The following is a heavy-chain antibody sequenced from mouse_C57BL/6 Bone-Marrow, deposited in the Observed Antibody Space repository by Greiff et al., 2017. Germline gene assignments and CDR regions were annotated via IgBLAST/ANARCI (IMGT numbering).Heavy chain of an antibody. Sequence: VQVVESGPGLVKPSQSLFLTCSITGFPITSGYYWIWIRQSPGKPLEWMGYITHSGETFYNPSLQSPISITRETSKNQFFLQLNSVTTEDTAMYYCAGNSPMTVVAPFAYWGQGTLVTVSA. CDR1: GFPITSGYY. J-gene: IGHJ3*01. CDR2: ITHSGET. D-gene: IGHD1-1*01. V-gene: IGHV12-3*01. CDR3: AGNSPMTVVAPFAY.